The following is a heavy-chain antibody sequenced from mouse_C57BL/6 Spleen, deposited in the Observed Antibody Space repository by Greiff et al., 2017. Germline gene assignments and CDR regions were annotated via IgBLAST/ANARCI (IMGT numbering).Heavy chain of an antibody. D-gene: IGHD3-2*02. CDR2: IHPNSGST. J-gene: IGHJ3*01. CDR1: GYTFTSYW. CDR3: ASPRAQARVFAY. Sequence: QVQLQQPGAELVKPGASVKLSCKASGYTFTSYWMHWVKQRPGQGLEWIGMIHPNSGSTNYNEKFKSKATLTVDKSSSTAYMQLSSLTSEDSAVYYCASPRAQARVFAYWGQGTLVTVSA. V-gene: IGHV1-64*01.